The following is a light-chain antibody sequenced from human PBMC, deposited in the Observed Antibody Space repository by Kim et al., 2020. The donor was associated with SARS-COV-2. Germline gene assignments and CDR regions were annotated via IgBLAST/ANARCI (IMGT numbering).Light chain of an antibody. V-gene: IGKV1-27*01. J-gene: IGKJ1*01. CDR1: QDIANS. CDR3: QKYNSAPWT. CDR2: AAA. Sequence: ASIGDRVTITCRASQDIANSLAWYQQKPGRVPQVLIYAAATLQSGVPSRFSGSGSGTEFTLTIGSLQTEDVATYYCQKYNSAPWTFGPGTKVDIK.